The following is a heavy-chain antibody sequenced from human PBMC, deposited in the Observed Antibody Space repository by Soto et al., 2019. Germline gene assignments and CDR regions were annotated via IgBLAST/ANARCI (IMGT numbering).Heavy chain of an antibody. CDR2: IYYSGST. J-gene: IGHJ4*02. V-gene: IGHV4-61*01. CDR1: GGSVSSGSYY. Sequence: SETLSLTCTVSGGSVSSGSYYWSWIRQPPGKGLEWIGYIYYSGSTNYSPSLKSRVTISVDTSKNQFSLKLSSVTAADTAVYYCARLRIVGATSAYFDYWGQGTLVTVSS. D-gene: IGHD1-26*01. CDR3: ARLRIVGATSAYFDY.